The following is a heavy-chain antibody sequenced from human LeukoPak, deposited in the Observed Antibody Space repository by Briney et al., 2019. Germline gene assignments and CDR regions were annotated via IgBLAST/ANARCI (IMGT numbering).Heavy chain of an antibody. J-gene: IGHJ3*02. V-gene: IGHV3-48*02. Sequence: TGGSLRPSCAASGFTFSTYSMNWVRQAPGEGLEWISYLISSGRTIYYADSVKGRFTISSDNAKNSLYLQMNSLRDEDTAVYYCARDYYDSSGYFYPNAFDIWGQGTMVTVSS. CDR2: LISSGRTI. CDR1: GFTFSTYS. CDR3: ARDYYDSSGYFYPNAFDI. D-gene: IGHD3-22*01.